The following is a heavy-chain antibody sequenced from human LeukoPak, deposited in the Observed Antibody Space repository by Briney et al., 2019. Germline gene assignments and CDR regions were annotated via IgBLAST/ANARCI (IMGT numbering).Heavy chain of an antibody. CDR2: IIPILGTA. D-gene: IGHD3-16*02. Sequence: GASVKVSCKASGGTFSSYAISWVRQAPGQGLEWMGGIIPILGTANYAQKYQGRVTITADESTSTAYMELSSLRSEDTAVYYCARVRGTYDYVWGSYRFHPYYFDYWGQGTLVTVSS. CDR1: GGTFSSYA. V-gene: IGHV1-69*13. CDR3: ARVRGTYDYVWGSYRFHPYYFDY. J-gene: IGHJ4*02.